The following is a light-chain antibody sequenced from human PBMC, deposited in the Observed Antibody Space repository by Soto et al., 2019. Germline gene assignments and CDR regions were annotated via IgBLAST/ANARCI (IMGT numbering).Light chain of an antibody. CDR2: EVV. J-gene: IGLJ1*01. CDR3: KSYAGSNTYV. CDR1: KSDIGVYDF. Sequence: QSLLTLPPSACGSPGQSFTISCTGTKSDIGVYDFVSWYQHHPGKAPRLIIYEVVQRPSGVPDRFSGSKSGNTASLTVSGLQAADEADYFCKSYAGSNTYVFGSGTKVTVL. V-gene: IGLV2-8*01.